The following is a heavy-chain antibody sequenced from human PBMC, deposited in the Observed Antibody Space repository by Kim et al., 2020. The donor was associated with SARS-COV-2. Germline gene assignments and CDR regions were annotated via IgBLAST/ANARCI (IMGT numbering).Heavy chain of an antibody. CDR2: INPSGGST. V-gene: IGHV1-46*01. J-gene: IGHJ5*02. CDR3: ARSLGYCSSTSCSPPGWFDP. D-gene: IGHD2-2*01. CDR1: GYTFTSYY. Sequence: ASVKVSCKASGYTFTSYYMHWVRQAPGQGLEWMGIINPSGGSTSYAQKSQGRVTMTRDTSTSTVYMELSSLRSEDTAVYYCARSLGYCSSTSCSPPGWFDPWGQGTLVTVSS.